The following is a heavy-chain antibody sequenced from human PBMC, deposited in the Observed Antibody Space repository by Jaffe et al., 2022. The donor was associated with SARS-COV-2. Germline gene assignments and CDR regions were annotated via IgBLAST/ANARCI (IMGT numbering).Heavy chain of an antibody. D-gene: IGHD3-16*01. CDR3: VTDRGADYVWGTYDRKGYYFDY. CDR1: GLTFTNAW. V-gene: IGHV3-15*01. J-gene: IGHJ4*02. Sequence: VQLVESGGGLVNPGGSLRLSCAASGLTFTNAWMTWVRQSPSKGLEWIGRIKRNADDGITHYAAPVEGRFIISRDDSKNTVYLEMNGLKTEDTAVYYCVTDRGADYVWGTYDRKGYYFDYWGQGTLVTVSS. CDR2: IKRNADDGIT.